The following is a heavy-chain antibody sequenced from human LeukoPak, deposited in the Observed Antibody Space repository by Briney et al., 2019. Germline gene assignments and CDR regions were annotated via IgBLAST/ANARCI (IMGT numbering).Heavy chain of an antibody. CDR1: GGSISSYY. CDR2: IYYSGST. V-gene: IGHV4-59*01. Sequence: SETLSLTCTVSGGSISSYYWSWIRQPPGKGLEWIGYIYYSGSTNYNPSLKSRVTISIDTSKNQFSLKLSSVTAADTAVYYCARGCNYYGSGSSDPVQYYFDYWGQGTLVTVSS. D-gene: IGHD3-10*01. J-gene: IGHJ4*02. CDR3: ARGCNYYGSGSSDPVQYYFDY.